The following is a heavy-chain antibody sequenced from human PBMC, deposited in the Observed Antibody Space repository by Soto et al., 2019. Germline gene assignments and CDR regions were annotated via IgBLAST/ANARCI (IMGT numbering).Heavy chain of an antibody. CDR2: IYHSGST. J-gene: IGHJ4*02. D-gene: IGHD3-22*01. CDR3: ARRAYYDSSGYSYFDY. V-gene: IGHV4-4*02. CDR1: GGSISSSNW. Sequence: KPSETLSLTCAVSGGSISSSNWWSWVRQPPGKGLEWIGEIYHSGSTNYNPSLKSRVTISVDKSKNQFSLKLSSVTAADTAVYYCARRAYYDSSGYSYFDYWGQGTLVTVSS.